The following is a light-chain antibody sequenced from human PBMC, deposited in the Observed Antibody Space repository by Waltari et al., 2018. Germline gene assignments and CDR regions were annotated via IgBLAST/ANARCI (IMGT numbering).Light chain of an antibody. Sequence: DIVMTQSQDSLAVSLGERATINCKSSQSVLYSSNNKKYLAWYQQKPGQPPKLLIYWASTRESGVPDRFSGSGSGTDFTLTISSLQAEDVAVYYCQQYYSTPWTFGQGTKVEIK. CDR2: WAS. CDR1: QSVLYSSNNKKY. CDR3: QQYYSTPWT. V-gene: IGKV4-1*01. J-gene: IGKJ1*01.